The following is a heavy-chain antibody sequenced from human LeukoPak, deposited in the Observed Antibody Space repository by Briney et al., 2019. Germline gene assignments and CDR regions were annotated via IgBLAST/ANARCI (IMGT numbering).Heavy chain of an antibody. CDR3: ARGSSVGATVEAFEI. V-gene: IGHV3-33*01. J-gene: IGHJ3*02. D-gene: IGHD1-26*01. CDR2: IWYDGSNK. Sequence: GGSLRLSCAAPGFTFSSYGMHWVRQAPGKGLEWVAVIWYDGSNKYHADSVKGRFTISRDNSKNTLYLEMNSLRAEDTAVYYCARGSSVGATVEAFEIWGQGTMVTVSS. CDR1: GFTFSSYG.